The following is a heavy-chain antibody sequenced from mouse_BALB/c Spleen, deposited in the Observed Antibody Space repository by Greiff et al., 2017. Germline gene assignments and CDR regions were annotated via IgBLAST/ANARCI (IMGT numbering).Heavy chain of an antibody. CDR2: ISYSGST. CDR3: ARDGVTWFAY. CDR1: GYSITSDYA. V-gene: IGHV3-2*02. D-gene: IGHD2-1*01. Sequence: EVQGVESGPGLVKPSQSLSLTCTVTGYSITSDYAWNWIRQFPGNKLEWMGYISYSGSTSYNPSLKSRISITRDTSKNQFFLQLNSVTTEDTATYYCARDGVTWFAYWGQGTLVTVSA. J-gene: IGHJ3*01.